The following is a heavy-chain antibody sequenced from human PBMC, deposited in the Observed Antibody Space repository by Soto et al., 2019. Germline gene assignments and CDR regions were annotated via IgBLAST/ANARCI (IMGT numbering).Heavy chain of an antibody. CDR2: IYYSGST. V-gene: IGHV4-31*03. Sequence: QVQLQESGPGLVKTSQTLSLTCTVSGGSISSGGYYWSWIRQHPGKGLEWIGYIYYSGSTYYNPSLKSRVTISVDTSKNQFSLKLSSVTAADTAVYYCARGRQDSQYSSSWPCFDYWGQGTLVTVSS. D-gene: IGHD6-13*01. CDR3: ARGRQDSQYSSSWPCFDY. J-gene: IGHJ4*02. CDR1: GGSISSGGYY.